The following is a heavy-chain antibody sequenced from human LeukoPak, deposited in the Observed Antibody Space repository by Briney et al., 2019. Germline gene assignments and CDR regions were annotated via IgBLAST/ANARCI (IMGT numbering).Heavy chain of an antibody. Sequence: GGSLRLSCAASGFTFSSYAMHWVRQAPGKGLEWVSSISSSSSYKDYADSMKGRFTISRDNAKNSLYLQMNSLRAEDTAVYYCARTITYCSSTSCYAFDLWGQGTMLTVSS. CDR3: ARTITYCSSTSCYAFDL. V-gene: IGHV3-21*01. D-gene: IGHD2-2*01. CDR2: ISSSSSYK. J-gene: IGHJ3*01. CDR1: GFTFSSYA.